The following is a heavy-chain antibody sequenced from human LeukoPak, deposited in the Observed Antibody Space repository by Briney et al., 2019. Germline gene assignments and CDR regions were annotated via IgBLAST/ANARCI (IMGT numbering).Heavy chain of an antibody. Sequence: GGSLRLSCAASGFTFSSYAMHWVRQAPGKGLEWVAVIWYDGSNKYYADSVKGRFTISRDNSKNTLYLQMNSLRAEDTAVYYCARATQYYYDSSPYYYGMDVWGQGTTVTVSS. D-gene: IGHD3-22*01. CDR1: GFTFSSYA. J-gene: IGHJ6*02. V-gene: IGHV3-33*08. CDR2: IWYDGSNK. CDR3: ARATQYYYDSSPYYYGMDV.